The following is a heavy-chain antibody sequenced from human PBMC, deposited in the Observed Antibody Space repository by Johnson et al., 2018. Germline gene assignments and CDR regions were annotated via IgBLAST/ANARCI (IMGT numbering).Heavy chain of an antibody. CDR1: GFSFSSYS. D-gene: IGHD6-19*01. V-gene: IGHV3-48*01. Sequence: EVQLVETGGGLVQPGGSLRLSCAASGFSFSSYSMNWVRQAPGKGLEWVSYISSSSRTIYYADSVQGRFTISRDNAKNSLYLQMNSLRAEDTAVYYCAGGIDTSGWYGTAFDIWGQGTMVTVSS. CDR3: AGGIDTSGWYGTAFDI. J-gene: IGHJ3*02. CDR2: ISSSSRTI.